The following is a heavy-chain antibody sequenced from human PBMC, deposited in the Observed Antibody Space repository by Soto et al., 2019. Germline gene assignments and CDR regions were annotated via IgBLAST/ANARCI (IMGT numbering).Heavy chain of an antibody. CDR1: GFTFSGYA. Sequence: QVQLVESGGGGVQPGRSLRLSCADSGFTFSGYAMHWVRQAPGKGMEWVALISFDGRNTYYADSVKGRFTISRDNSKNTLYLQMNSLRAEDTAVYYCARDSLRPRGMDVWGQGTTVTVSS. V-gene: IGHV3-30*04. J-gene: IGHJ6*02. CDR2: ISFDGRNT. D-gene: IGHD4-17*01. CDR3: ARDSLRPRGMDV.